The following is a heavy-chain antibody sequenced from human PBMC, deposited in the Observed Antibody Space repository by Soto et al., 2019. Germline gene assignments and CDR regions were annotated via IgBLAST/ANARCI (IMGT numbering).Heavy chain of an antibody. CDR2: IYYSGST. CDR3: VSGPYCGGDCYSYFDY. CDR1: GGSISSGDYY. V-gene: IGHV4-30-4*01. D-gene: IGHD2-21*02. Sequence: SETLSLTCTVSGGSISSGDYYWSWIRQPPGKGLEWIGYIYYSGSTYYNPSLKSRVTISVDTSKNQFSLKLSSVTAADTAVYYCVSGPYCGGDCYSYFDYWGQGTLVTVSS. J-gene: IGHJ4*02.